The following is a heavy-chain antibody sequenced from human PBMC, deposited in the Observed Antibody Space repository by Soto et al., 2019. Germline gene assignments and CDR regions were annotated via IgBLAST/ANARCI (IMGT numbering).Heavy chain of an antibody. V-gene: IGHV3-20*04. D-gene: IGHD1-26*01. J-gene: IGHJ4*02. CDR2: VNWNGGST. CDR1: GFTFDDYG. CDR3: VRGASLNFDY. Sequence: EVPLVESGGGVLRPGGSLRLSCAASGFTFDDYGMSWARQAPGKGLEWVSGVNWNGGSTGYADSVKGRFTISRDNAKNSLYLQMNSLRAEDKAFYYCVRGASLNFDYWGQGTLVTVSS.